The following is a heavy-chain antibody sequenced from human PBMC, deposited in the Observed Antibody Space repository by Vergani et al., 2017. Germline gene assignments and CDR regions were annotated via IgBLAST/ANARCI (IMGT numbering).Heavy chain of an antibody. CDR2: IYYSGST. D-gene: IGHD3-22*01. CDR1: GGSISSYY. CDR3: ARDLTSSGYYYGYYGMDV. J-gene: IGHJ6*02. Sequence: QLQLQESGPGLVKPSETLSLTCTVSGGSISSYYWSWIRQPPGKGLEWIGYIYYSGSTNYNPSLKSRVTISVDTSKNQFSLKLSSVTAADTAVYYCARDLTSSGYYYGYYGMDVWGQGTTVTVSS. V-gene: IGHV4-59*01.